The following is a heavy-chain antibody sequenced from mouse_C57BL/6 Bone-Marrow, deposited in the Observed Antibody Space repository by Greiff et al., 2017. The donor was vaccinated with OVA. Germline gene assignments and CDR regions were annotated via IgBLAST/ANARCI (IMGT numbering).Heavy chain of an antibody. CDR3: VRHGRDYDHFDD. D-gene: IGHD2-4*01. CDR2: IRSKSNSYAT. V-gene: IGHV10-1*01. CDR1: GFSFNTYA. Sequence: EVQGVESGGGLVQPKASLKLSCAASGFSFNTYAMNWVRQAPGKGLEWVARIRSKSNSYATYYADSVKDRFTISRDDSESMPYMPKNNLNTEDTAVYYCVRHGRDYDHFDDWGQGTTLTVSS. J-gene: IGHJ2*01.